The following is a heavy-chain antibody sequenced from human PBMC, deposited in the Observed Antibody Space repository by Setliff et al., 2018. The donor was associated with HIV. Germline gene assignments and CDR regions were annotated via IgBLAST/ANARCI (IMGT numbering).Heavy chain of an antibody. D-gene: IGHD3-16*01. V-gene: IGHV4-61*09. CDR2: IHTSGSS. CDR1: GGSISSGRYY. J-gene: IGHJ6*03. Sequence: SETLSLTCTVSGGSISSGRYYWSWIRQPAGKGLEWIGHIHTSGSSSYNPPLKSRVIISLDTSKNQFSLKVTPVTAADTAVYYCARVSYDYASYYMDAWGTGTTVTVSS. CDR3: ARVSYDYASYYMDA.